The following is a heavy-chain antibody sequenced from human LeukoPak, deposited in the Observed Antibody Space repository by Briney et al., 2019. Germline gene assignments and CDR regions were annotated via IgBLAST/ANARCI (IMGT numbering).Heavy chain of an antibody. CDR3: GRGGNGIDI. J-gene: IGHJ3*02. CDR1: GFTFSNYL. CDR2: INNDNTNA. Sequence: GASLRLSCAASGFTFSNYLMHWVRQAPGKGLVWVSRINNDNTNAYADSVKGRFTISRDNAKNTLYLQMNSLRAEDTAVYFCGRGGNGIDIWGQGTTVIVSS. V-gene: IGHV3-74*01. D-gene: IGHD2-8*01.